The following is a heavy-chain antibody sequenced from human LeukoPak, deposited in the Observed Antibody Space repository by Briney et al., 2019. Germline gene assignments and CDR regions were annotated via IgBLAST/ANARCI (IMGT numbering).Heavy chain of an antibody. CDR3: ARAFVRTTVTNGGLFDY. D-gene: IGHD4-17*01. Sequence: GGSLRLSCAASGFTFSSYWMSWVRQAPGKGLEWVANIKQDGSEKYYVDSVRGRFTISRDNAKNSLYLQMNSLRAEDTAVYYCARAFVRTTVTNGGLFDYWGQGTLVTVSS. J-gene: IGHJ4*02. CDR2: IKQDGSEK. CDR1: GFTFSSYW. V-gene: IGHV3-7*01.